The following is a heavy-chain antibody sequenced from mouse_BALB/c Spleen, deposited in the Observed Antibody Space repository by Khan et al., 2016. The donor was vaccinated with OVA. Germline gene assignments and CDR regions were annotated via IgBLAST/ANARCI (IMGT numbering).Heavy chain of an antibody. V-gene: IGHV12-3*02. Sequence: VQLVESGPGLVKPSQSLFLACSITGFPITSGYYWIWLRQSPGKPLEWMGYITHSGETFYNPSLQGPFSITRETSKNQFFLQLNSVTTEDTAMYYCAGDGYGYWYVDVWGAGTTVTVSS. CDR2: ITHSGET. J-gene: IGHJ1*01. CDR1: GFPITSGYY. CDR3: AGDGYGYWYVDV. D-gene: IGHD1-1*02.